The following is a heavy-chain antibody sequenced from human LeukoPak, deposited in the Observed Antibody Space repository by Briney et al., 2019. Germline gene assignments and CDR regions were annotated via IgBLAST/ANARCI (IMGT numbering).Heavy chain of an antibody. J-gene: IGHJ6*03. Sequence: SSVKVSCKASGGTFSSYAISWVRQAPGQGLEWMGGIIPIFGTANYAQKFQGRVTITTGGSTSTAYMELSSLRSEDTAVYYCARDQGCSSTSCYPTNYYYYYMDVWGKGTTVTVSS. D-gene: IGHD2-2*01. CDR2: IIPIFGTA. CDR3: ARDQGCSSTSCYPTNYYYYYMDV. V-gene: IGHV1-69*05. CDR1: GGTFSSYA.